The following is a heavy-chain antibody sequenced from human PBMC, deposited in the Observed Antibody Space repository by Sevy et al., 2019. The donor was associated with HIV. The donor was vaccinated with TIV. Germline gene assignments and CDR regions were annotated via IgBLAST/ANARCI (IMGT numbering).Heavy chain of an antibody. CDR1: GFTFSNYI. CDR3: ARYEEDTTLVNAFDI. V-gene: IGHV3-21*01. D-gene: IGHD5-18*01. J-gene: IGHJ3*02. Sequence: GGSLRLSCAASGFTFSNYIINWVRQAPGKGLEWGSSISNSGTYIYYADSVKGRFTISRDNAKNSRYLQMNSLRAEDTAVYYCARYEEDTTLVNAFDIWGQGTMVTVSS. CDR2: ISNSGTYI.